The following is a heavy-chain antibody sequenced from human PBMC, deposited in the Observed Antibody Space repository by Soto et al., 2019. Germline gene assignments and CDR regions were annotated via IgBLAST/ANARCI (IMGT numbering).Heavy chain of an antibody. CDR3: ARDPFLYSSPTEERSRDYYYYGMDV. CDR1: GGSISSSNW. CDR2: IYHSGST. D-gene: IGHD6-13*01. J-gene: IGHJ6*02. Sequence: SETLSLTCAVSGGSISSSNWWSWVRQPPGKGPEWIGEIYHSGSTNYNPSLKSRVTISVDKSKNQFSLKLSSVTAADTAVYYCARDPFLYSSPTEERSRDYYYYGMDVWGQGTTVTVSS. V-gene: IGHV4-4*02.